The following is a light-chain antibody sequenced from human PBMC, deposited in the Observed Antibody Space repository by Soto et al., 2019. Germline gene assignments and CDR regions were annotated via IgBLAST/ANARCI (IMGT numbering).Light chain of an antibody. Sequence: DIVMTQSPDSLSASLGERATINFDSSQIVLYSSNNKNYLAWYQQKPGQPPKLLIYWASTRESGVPDRFSGSGSGTDFTLTISSLQAEDVAVYYCQQYYSTPWTFGQGTKVDIK. CDR3: QQYYSTPWT. CDR2: WAS. J-gene: IGKJ1*01. V-gene: IGKV4-1*01. CDR1: QIVLYSSNNKNY.